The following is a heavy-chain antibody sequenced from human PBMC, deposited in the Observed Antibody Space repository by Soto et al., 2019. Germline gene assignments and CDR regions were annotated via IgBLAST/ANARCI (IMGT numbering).Heavy chain of an antibody. D-gene: IGHD3-16*01. CDR3: ARGGDYYYYYLGG. Sequence: ASVKVSCKASGFTFTSSAVQWVRHARGQGLEWIGWIVVGIGKANYAQKFQERVTITRDMSTSTAYMELSSLRSEDTAVYYCARGGDYYYYYLGGWGKGTTITV. V-gene: IGHV1-58*01. CDR2: IVVGIGKA. CDR1: GFTFTSSA. J-gene: IGHJ6*03.